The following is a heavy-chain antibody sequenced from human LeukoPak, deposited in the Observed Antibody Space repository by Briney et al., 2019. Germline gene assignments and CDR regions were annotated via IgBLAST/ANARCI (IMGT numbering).Heavy chain of an antibody. V-gene: IGHV4-61*03. CDR1: GGSISSGGYY. D-gene: IGHD1-26*01. CDR3: TRESGAFSPFGF. J-gene: IGHJ4*02. Sequence: PSETLSLTCTVSGGSISSGGYYWSWVRQPPGKGLEWIGEVHLSGATNYNPSLESRVSMSIDKSKNHLSLEVTSVTAADTAIYYCTRESGAFSPFGFWGQGTLLTVSS. CDR2: VHLSGAT.